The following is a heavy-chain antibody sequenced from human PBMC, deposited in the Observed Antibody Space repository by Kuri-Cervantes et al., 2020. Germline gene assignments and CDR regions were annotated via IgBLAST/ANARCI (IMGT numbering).Heavy chain of an antibody. J-gene: IGHJ3*02. D-gene: IGHD3-22*01. V-gene: IGHV3-30-3*01. CDR2: ISYAGSNK. CDR1: GFTFSSYA. Sequence: GGSLRLSCAASGFTFSSYAMHWVRQAPGKGLEWVAVISYAGSNKYYADSVKGRFTISRDNSKNTLYLQMNSLRAEDTAVYYCARDNRDYDSIAFDIWGQGTMVTVSS. CDR3: ARDNRDYDSIAFDI.